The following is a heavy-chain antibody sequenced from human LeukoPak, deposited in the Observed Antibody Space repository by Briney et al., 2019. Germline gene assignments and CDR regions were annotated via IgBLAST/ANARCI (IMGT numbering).Heavy chain of an antibody. J-gene: IGHJ3*01. CDR3: ARLSAAVHLGAFDL. CDR1: GVSISPDY. D-gene: IGHD3-3*01. CDR2: IHTSGSN. V-gene: IGHV4-4*09. Sequence: SETLSLTCAVSGVSISPDYWAWIRQPPGKGLEGIGYIHTSGSNNQHPSLKSRVTISVDKSKNHFSLRLTSVTAADAAVYYCARLSAAVHLGAFDLWGQGTMVTVSS.